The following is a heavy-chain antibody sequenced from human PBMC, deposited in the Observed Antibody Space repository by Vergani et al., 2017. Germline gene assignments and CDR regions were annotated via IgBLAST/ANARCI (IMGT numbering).Heavy chain of an antibody. D-gene: IGHD5-18*01. V-gene: IGHV2-70*01. Sequence: QVTLRESGPALVKPTQTLTLTCTFSGFSLSTSGMCVSWIRQPPGKALEWLALIDWDDDKYYSTSLKTRLTISKDTSKNQMVLTMTNMDPVDTATYYCARIPKLWSGYYFDYWGQGTLVTVSS. CDR2: IDWDDDK. CDR1: GFSLSTSGMC. J-gene: IGHJ4*02. CDR3: ARIPKLWSGYYFDY.